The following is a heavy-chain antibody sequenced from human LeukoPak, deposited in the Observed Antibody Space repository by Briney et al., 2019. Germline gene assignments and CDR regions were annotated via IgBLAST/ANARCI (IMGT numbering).Heavy chain of an antibody. J-gene: IGHJ6*02. Sequence: SQTLSLTCAISGDSVSGNSAAWNWIRQSPSRGLECLGRTYYRSKWYNDYAVSVKSRITINPDTSKNQFSLQLNSVTPEDTAVYYCARDRRGEYITMVRGVGYYYYGMDVWGHGTTVTVSS. CDR1: GDSVSGNSAA. CDR3: ARDRRGEYITMVRGVGYYYYGMDV. D-gene: IGHD3-10*01. CDR2: TYYRSKWYN. V-gene: IGHV6-1*01.